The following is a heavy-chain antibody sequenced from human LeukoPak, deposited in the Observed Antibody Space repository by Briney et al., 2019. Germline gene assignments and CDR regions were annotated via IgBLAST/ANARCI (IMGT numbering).Heavy chain of an antibody. CDR1: GFTFKSYG. D-gene: IGHD1-1*01. CDR2: TWYDGSNK. V-gene: IGHV3-33*01. J-gene: IGHJ5*02. CDR3: ARGTSGGANTLDP. Sequence: GTSLRLSCVASGFTFKSYGMHWVRQAPGKGLEWVAMTWYDGSNKYYADSVKGRLAISRDNSKNTVSLQMNSLRVEDTAVYYCARGTSGGANTLDPWGQRTLVTVSS.